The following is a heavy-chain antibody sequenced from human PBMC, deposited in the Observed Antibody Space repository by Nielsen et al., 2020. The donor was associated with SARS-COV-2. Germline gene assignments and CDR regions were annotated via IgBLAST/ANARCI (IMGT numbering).Heavy chain of an antibody. CDR2: INPSGGST. J-gene: IGHJ4*02. CDR3: AREPDHALRFLEWLPSD. D-gene: IGHD3-3*01. CDR1: GYTFTSYY. Sequence: ASVKVSCKASGYTFTSYYMHWVRQAPGQGLEWMGIINPSGGSTSYAQKFQGRVTMTTDTSTSTAYMELRSLRSDDTAVYYCAREPDHALRFLEWLPSDWGQGTLVTVSS. V-gene: IGHV1-46*01.